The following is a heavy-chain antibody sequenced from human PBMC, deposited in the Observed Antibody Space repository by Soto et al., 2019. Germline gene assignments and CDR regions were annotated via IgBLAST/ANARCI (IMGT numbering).Heavy chain of an antibody. CDR1: GGSFSGYY. Sequence: KPSETLSLTCAVYGGSFSGYYWSWIRQPPGKGLEWIGEINHSGSTNYNPSLKSRVTISVDTSKNQFSLKLSSVTAADTAVYYCARRGYRGYSYASYYYDSSGYYDYWGRGTLVTVSS. D-gene: IGHD3-22*01. CDR3: ARRGYRGYSYASYYYDSSGYYDY. CDR2: INHSGST. J-gene: IGHJ4*02. V-gene: IGHV4-34*01.